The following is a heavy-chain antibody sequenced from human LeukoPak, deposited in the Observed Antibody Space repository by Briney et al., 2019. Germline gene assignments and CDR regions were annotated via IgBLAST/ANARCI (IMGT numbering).Heavy chain of an antibody. J-gene: IGHJ4*02. CDR1: GFTFSSYA. D-gene: IGHD3-22*01. V-gene: IGHV3-23*01. CDR2: ISGSDGST. Sequence: QTGGSLRLSCVASGFTFSSYAMSWVRQAPGKGLEWVSAISGSDGSTYYADSVKGRFTISRDNSKNTLYLQMNSLRAEDTAVYYCAKDLFSTRGPYDSSGAGGDCFDYWGQGTLVTVSS. CDR3: AKDLFSTRGPYDSSGAGGDCFDY.